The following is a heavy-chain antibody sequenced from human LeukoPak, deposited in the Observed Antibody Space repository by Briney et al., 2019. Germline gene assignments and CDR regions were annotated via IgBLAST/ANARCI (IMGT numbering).Heavy chain of an antibody. CDR2: VNSDGSST. CDR3: ARERYYGMDV. CDR1: GFTFTSYW. V-gene: IGHV3-74*01. Sequence: GGSLRLSCAASGFTFTSYWMHWVRQAPGKGLVWASRVNSDGSSTTYADSVKGRFTISRDNAKNTLYLQMNSLRAEDTAVYYCARERYYGMDVWGQGTTVTVSS. J-gene: IGHJ6*02.